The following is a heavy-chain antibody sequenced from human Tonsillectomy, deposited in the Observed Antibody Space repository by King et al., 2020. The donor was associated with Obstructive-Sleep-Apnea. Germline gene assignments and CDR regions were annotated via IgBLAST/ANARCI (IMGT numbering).Heavy chain of an antibody. J-gene: IGHJ4*02. CDR1: GFTFSDYD. Sequence: VQLVESGGGLVKPGGSLRLSCAASGFTFSDYDMSWIRQAPGKGREWVSYITSSGNTIYHADSVKGRFTISRDNAKNSLYLQMNSLRAEDTAVYCCVRGGSSGWYNFDYWGQGTLVTVSS. D-gene: IGHD6-19*01. CDR2: ITSSGNTI. CDR3: VRGGSSGWYNFDY. V-gene: IGHV3-11*01.